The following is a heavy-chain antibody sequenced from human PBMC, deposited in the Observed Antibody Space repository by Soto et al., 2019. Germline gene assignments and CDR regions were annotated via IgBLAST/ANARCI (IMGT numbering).Heavy chain of an antibody. CDR2: IYSGGST. V-gene: IGHV3-53*01. CDR3: ARDRQVYCSGGSCYPNWEYYYYGMDV. J-gene: IGHJ6*02. CDR1: GFTVSSNY. Sequence: GGSLRLSCAASGFTVSSNYMSWVRQAPGKGLEWVSVIYSGGSTYYADSVKGRFTISRDNSKNTLYLQMNSLRAEDTAVYYCARDRQVYCSGGSCYPNWEYYYYGMDVWGQGTTVTVSS. D-gene: IGHD2-15*01.